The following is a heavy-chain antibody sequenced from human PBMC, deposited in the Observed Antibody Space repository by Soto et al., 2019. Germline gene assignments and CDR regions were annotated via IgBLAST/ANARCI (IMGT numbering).Heavy chain of an antibody. CDR1: GYTFTDFG. D-gene: IGHD5-12*01. CDR3: ARDYDRWVEGWFDP. J-gene: IGHJ5*02. CDR2: ISGCDGDR. V-gene: IGHV1-18*01. Sequence: QVHLVQSGGEMKKLGASVKVSCKASGYTFTDFGISWVRQAPGQGLEWMGWISGCDGDRNYAQKFQGKVTLTTDTSATTAYMEFRSLKSDAAGIYYCARDYDRWVEGWFDPWGQGTLVTVSS.